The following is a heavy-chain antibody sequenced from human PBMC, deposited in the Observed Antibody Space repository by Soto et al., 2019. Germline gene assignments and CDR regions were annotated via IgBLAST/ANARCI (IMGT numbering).Heavy chain of an antibody. J-gene: IGHJ4*02. CDR2: VSRGGDT. CDR3: ASYDATGHRY. V-gene: IGHV4-30-4*01. CDR1: GASISSGGYY. D-gene: IGHD3-22*01. Sequence: QVQLLESGPGLVKPSQTLSLTCSLSGASISSGGYYWSWIRQSPGKGPEWIGYVSRGGDTSYTPSLESRLTISVDASMNQFSLELKSVTAADTAVYFCASYDATGHRYWGPGTQVTVSS.